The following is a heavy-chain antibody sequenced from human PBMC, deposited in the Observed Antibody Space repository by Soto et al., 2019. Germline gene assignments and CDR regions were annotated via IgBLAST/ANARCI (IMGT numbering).Heavy chain of an antibody. CDR2: MKGDGSTA. CDR3: ARGIPGHYGFDI. CDR1: GFSFSSHW. V-gene: IGHV3-74*01. D-gene: IGHD3-10*01. Sequence: EAQLLESGGGFVQPGGSLRLSCAGSGFSFSSHWMHWVRQAPGKGLVWVSRMKGDGSTANYADSVKGRLTISRDNARNTVYVQMNSLRVDDTAVYYCARGIPGHYGFDIWGQGTMVTVSS. J-gene: IGHJ3*02.